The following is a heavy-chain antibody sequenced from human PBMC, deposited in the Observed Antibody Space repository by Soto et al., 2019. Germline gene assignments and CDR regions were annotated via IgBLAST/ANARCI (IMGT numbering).Heavy chain of an antibody. Sequence: EVQLVESGGGLVKPGGSLRLSCAASGFIFSNAWMSWVRQAPGKGLEWVGRIKSKTDGGTTDYAAHVKGRFTISRDDSKNTLYLQMNSLKTEDTAVYYCTTDQYHGGRGYWGQGTLVTVSS. V-gene: IGHV3-15*01. CDR1: GFIFSNAW. D-gene: IGHD1-26*01. CDR2: IKSKTDGGTT. CDR3: TTDQYHGGRGY. J-gene: IGHJ4*02.